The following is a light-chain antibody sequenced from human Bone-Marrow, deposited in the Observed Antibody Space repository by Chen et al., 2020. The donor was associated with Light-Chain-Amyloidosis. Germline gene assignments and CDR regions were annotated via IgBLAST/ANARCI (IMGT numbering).Light chain of an antibody. CDR1: QTISSNY. J-gene: IGKJ4*01. V-gene: IGKV3-20*01. Sequence: LPQSPGTLSLSPGEGANLSCRASQTISSNYLTWYQQKFGQAPRLLIYGSSSRATGIPDRFTGSGSGTDFTLTINRLEPEDFAMYYCQQYGTSPLTFGGGTKVEIK. CDR2: GSS. CDR3: QQYGTSPLT.